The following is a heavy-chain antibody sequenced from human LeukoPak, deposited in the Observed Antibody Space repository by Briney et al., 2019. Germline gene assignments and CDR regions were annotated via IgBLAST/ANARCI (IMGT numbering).Heavy chain of an antibody. Sequence: GGSLRLFCAASGFTFSSYAMHGVRQAPGKGLEGGAVISYDGSNKYYADSVKGRFTISRDNSKNTLYLQMNSLRAEDTAVYYCARDSGFRYCSSTSCYEHYFDYWRQGPLDSVSS. D-gene: IGHD2-2*01. J-gene: IGHJ4*02. CDR3: ARDSGFRYCSSTSCYEHYFDY. V-gene: IGHV3-30*04. CDR1: GFTFSSYA. CDR2: ISYDGSNK.